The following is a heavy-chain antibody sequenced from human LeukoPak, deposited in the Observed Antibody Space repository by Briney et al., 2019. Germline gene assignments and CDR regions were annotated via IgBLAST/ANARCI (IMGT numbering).Heavy chain of an antibody. Sequence: PGRSLRLSCAASGFTFDDYAMHWVRQAPGKGLEWVSGISWNSGSIGYADSVKGRFTISRDNAKNSLYLQMNSLRAEDTALYYCAKDSTFGTATESYYYGMDVWGQGTTVTVSS. D-gene: IGHD4-11*01. J-gene: IGHJ6*02. CDR1: GFTFDDYA. V-gene: IGHV3-9*01. CDR2: ISWNSGSI. CDR3: AKDSTFGTATESYYYGMDV.